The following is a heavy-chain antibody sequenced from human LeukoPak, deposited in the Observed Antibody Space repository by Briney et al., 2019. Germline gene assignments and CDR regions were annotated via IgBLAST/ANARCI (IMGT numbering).Heavy chain of an antibody. Sequence: SETLSLTCAVYGGSFSGYYWSWIRQPPGKGLEWIGEINHSGSTNYNPSLKSRVTISVDTSKNQFSLKLSSVTPADTAVYYCARGVAAASSGYFDYWGQGTLVTVSS. J-gene: IGHJ4*02. CDR1: GGSFSGYY. CDR2: INHSGST. D-gene: IGHD6-13*01. CDR3: ARGVAAASSGYFDY. V-gene: IGHV4-34*01.